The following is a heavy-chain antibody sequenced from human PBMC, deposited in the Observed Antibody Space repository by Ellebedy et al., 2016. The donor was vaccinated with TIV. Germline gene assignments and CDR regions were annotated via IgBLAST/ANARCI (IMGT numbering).Heavy chain of an antibody. CDR1: GYTITGYY. CDR2: INPNNGGT. J-gene: IGHJ5*02. V-gene: IGHV1-2*02. CDR3: AAGWVPAAPLQP. D-gene: IGHD2-2*01. Sequence: AASVKVSCKASGYTITGYYMHWARQAPGQGLEWMGWINPNNGGTNYAQRFQGRLTMTRDTSKNQFSLKLSSVTAADTAVYYWAAGWVPAAPLQPWGQGTLVTVSS.